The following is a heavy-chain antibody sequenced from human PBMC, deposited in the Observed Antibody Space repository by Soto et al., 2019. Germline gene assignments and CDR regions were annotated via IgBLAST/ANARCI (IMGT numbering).Heavy chain of an antibody. V-gene: IGHV4-31*03. CDR3: ARGAIQPYYYYYGMDV. CDR1: GGSISSGGYY. D-gene: IGHD2-2*02. J-gene: IGHJ6*02. CDR2: IYYSGST. Sequence: QVQLQESGPGLVKPSQTLSLTCTVSGGSISSGGYYWSWIRQHPGKGLEWIGYIYYSGSTYYNPSLKSRVTISVDTSKNQFSLKLSSVTAADTAVYYCARGAIQPYYYYYGMDVWGQGTTVTVSS.